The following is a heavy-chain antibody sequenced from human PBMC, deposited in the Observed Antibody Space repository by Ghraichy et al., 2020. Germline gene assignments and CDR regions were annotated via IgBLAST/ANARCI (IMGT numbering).Heavy chain of an antibody. V-gene: IGHV4-39*01. Sequence: LSLPFPFSGGSILLSIYYWGWIRQPPGKGLELIWSIYYSGRTSSNPSLKSRVTISVDTSKNQFSLKLSSVTAADTAVDYCARHPPGSSGYERFWFDPWGKGKMVTVSS. D-gene: IGHD5-12*01. CDR3: ARHPPGSSGYERFWFDP. CDR2: IYYSGRT. CDR1: GGSILLSIYY. J-gene: IGHJ5*02.